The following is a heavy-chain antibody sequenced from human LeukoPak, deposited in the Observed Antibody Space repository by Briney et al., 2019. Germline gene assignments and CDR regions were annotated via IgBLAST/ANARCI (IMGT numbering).Heavy chain of an antibody. V-gene: IGHV4-34*01. CDR2: INHSGST. D-gene: IGHD6-13*01. CDR1: GGSFSGYY. Sequence: SETLSLTCAVYGGSFSGYYWSWIRQPPGKGLEWIGEINHSGSTNYNPSLKSRVTISVDTSKNQFSLKLSSVTAADTAAYYCARARPFPGIAALNWFDPWGQGTLVTVSS. CDR3: ARARPFPGIAALNWFDP. J-gene: IGHJ5*02.